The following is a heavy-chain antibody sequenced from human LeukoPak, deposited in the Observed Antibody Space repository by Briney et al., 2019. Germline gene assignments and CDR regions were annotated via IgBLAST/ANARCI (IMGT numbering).Heavy chain of an antibody. D-gene: IGHD5-12*01. CDR3: ARARPSMWIDY. V-gene: IGHV3-30*04. Sequence: GGSLRLSCAASGFTFSSYAMYWVRQAPGKGLEWVTVISYDGSDKFYADSVKGRFTISRDSSKNTLYLQMNSLRPEDTAVYYCARARPSMWIDYWGQGTLVTVSS. CDR1: GFTFSSYA. J-gene: IGHJ4*02. CDR2: ISYDGSDK.